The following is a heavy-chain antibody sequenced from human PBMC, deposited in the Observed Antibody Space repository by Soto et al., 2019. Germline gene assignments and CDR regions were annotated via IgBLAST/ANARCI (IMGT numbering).Heavy chain of an antibody. CDR2: TIPVFNTA. Sequence: QVQLEQSGAEVKKPGSSVKISCKASGGTLSDHGVSWLRQAPGQGLEWVGVTIPVFNTANYAPKFQGRVMIAAEKSTNIAYMELGSLRSDDTAFYYCARGVYGSGNYYTGPSAFDIWGQGTLVIVSS. D-gene: IGHD3-10*01. J-gene: IGHJ3*02. V-gene: IGHV1-69*06. CDR3: ARGVYGSGNYYTGPSAFDI. CDR1: GGTLSDHG.